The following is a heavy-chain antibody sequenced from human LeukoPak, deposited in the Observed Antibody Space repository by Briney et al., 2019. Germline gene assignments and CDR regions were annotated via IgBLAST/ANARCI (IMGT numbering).Heavy chain of an antibody. CDR2: IYYSGST. D-gene: IGHD4-23*01. V-gene: IGHV4-39*02. CDR3: AREMGVVTAHGIDV. J-gene: IGHJ6*02. Sequence: SETLSLTCIVSGGSISSISSNTYHWGWIRQPPGKGPEWIGSIYYSGSTYYNPSLKSRVTISVDTSKNQFSLKLSSVTAADTALYYCAREMGVVTAHGIDVWGQGTTVTVSS. CDR1: GGSISSISSNTYH.